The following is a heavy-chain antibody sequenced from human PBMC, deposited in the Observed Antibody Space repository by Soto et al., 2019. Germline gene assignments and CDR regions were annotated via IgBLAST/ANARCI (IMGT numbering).Heavy chain of an antibody. CDR1: GGTFSTYT. V-gene: IGHV1-69*13. CDR3: ARDAHYDRSGYPY. Sequence: SVKVSCKASGGTFSTYTISWVRQAPGQGLEWMGGIIPVFVTANYAQKFQGRVTITADESTSTAYMELSSLRSEDTAVYYCARDAHYDRSGYPYWGEGSLVTVSS. J-gene: IGHJ4*02. D-gene: IGHD3-22*01. CDR2: IIPVFVTA.